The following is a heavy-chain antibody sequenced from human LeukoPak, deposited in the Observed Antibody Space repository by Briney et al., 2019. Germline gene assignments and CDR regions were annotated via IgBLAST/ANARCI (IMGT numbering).Heavy chain of an antibody. D-gene: IGHD2/OR15-2a*01. V-gene: IGHV4-39*01. Sequence: SETLSLTCTVSGDSIGRTNYYWGWLRQPPGKGLEWIGSIYYSGNTFNNPSLKSRVTISVDTSKNQFSLKLSSVTAADTAVYYCARHIESSYFDDYWGQGTLVTVSS. CDR2: IYYSGNT. CDR1: GDSIGRTNYY. J-gene: IGHJ4*02. CDR3: ARHIESSYFDDY.